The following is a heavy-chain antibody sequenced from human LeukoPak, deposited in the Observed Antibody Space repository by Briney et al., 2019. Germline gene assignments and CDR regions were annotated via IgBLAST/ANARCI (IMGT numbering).Heavy chain of an antibody. CDR2: IYYSGST. D-gene: IGHD1-26*01. Sequence: KPSETLSLTCTVSGGSISSSSYYWGWIRQPPVKGLEWIGSIYYSGSTYYNLSLKSRVTMSVDTSKNQFALKLSSVTAADTAVYYCARGIVGANPYYYYYMDVWGKGTTVTVSS. CDR1: GGSISSSSYY. CDR3: ARGIVGANPYYYYYMDV. V-gene: IGHV4-39*01. J-gene: IGHJ6*03.